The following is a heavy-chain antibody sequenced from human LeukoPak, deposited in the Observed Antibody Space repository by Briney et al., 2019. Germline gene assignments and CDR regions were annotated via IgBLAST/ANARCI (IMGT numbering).Heavy chain of an antibody. CDR1: GYTFISYY. J-gene: IGHJ4*02. D-gene: IGHD3-22*01. Sequence: ASVKVSCKASGYTFISYYMHWVRQAPGQGPEWMGIINPSGATTSYAQKFQGRVTLTRDTPTSTVYMELSTLRSEDTAVYYCARARHYYDSSGYQKYYFDYWGQGTLVTVSS. CDR2: INPSGATT. CDR3: ARARHYYDSSGYQKYYFDY. V-gene: IGHV1-46*01.